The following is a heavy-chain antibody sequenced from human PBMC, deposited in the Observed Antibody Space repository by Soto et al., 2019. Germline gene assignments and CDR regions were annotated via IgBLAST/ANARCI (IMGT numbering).Heavy chain of an antibody. V-gene: IGHV4-59*01. CDR3: ARSYRRYCSGGSCYSYYYYYMDV. J-gene: IGHJ6*03. CDR2: IYYSGST. D-gene: IGHD2-15*01. Sequence: QVQLQESGPGLVKPSETLSLTCTVSGGSISSYYWSWIRQPPGKGLEWIGYIYYSGSTNYNPSLKSLVTISVDPSKNQFSLKLSSVTAADTAVYYCARSYRRYCSGGSCYSYYYYYMDVWGKGTTVTVSS. CDR1: GGSISSYY.